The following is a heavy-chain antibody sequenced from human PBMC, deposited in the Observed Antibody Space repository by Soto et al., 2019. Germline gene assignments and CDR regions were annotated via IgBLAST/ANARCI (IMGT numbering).Heavy chain of an antibody. J-gene: IGHJ5*02. Sequence: QVQLVQSGAEVKKPGASVKVSCKASGYTFTSYGISWVRQAPGQGLEWMGWISAYNGNTNYAQKLQGRVTMTTDTPTSTAYMELRSLRSNDTAVYSCARDRVAYSYDSSGYPNGFDPWGQGTLVTVSS. D-gene: IGHD3-22*01. CDR3: ARDRVAYSYDSSGYPNGFDP. CDR1: GYTFTSYG. V-gene: IGHV1-18*04. CDR2: ISAYNGNT.